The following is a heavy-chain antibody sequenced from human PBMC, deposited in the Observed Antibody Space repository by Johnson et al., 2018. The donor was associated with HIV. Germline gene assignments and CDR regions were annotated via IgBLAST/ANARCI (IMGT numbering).Heavy chain of an antibody. D-gene: IGHD3-22*01. CDR1: EFTFGSFT. V-gene: IGHV3-NL1*01. J-gene: IGHJ3*02. Sequence: QVQLVESGGGVVQPGRSLTLSCAASEFTFGSFTMHWVRQAPGKGLEWVSVIYSGGSTYYADSVKGRFTISRDNSKNTLYLQMNSLRAEDTAVYYCARGSYYDSSGDAFDIWGQGTMVTVSS. CDR3: ARGSYYDSSGDAFDI. CDR2: IYSGGST.